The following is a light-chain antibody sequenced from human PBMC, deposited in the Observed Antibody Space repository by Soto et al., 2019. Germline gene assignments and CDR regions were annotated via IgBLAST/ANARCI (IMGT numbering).Light chain of an antibody. CDR3: QQYGSSPQ. CDR2: GAS. V-gene: IGKV3-20*01. Sequence: EMVLTPSTGTLSLSPGERATLSCRASQSVSSIYLAWYQQKPGQAPRLLIYGASSRATGIPDRFSGSGSGTDFTLTISRLEPEDFAVYYCQQYGSSPQFGPWTKVYI. J-gene: IGKJ3*01. CDR1: QSVSSIY.